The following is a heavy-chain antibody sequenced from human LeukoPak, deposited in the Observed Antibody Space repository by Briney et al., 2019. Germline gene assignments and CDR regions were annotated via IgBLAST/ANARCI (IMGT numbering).Heavy chain of an antibody. J-gene: IGHJ6*03. CDR3: ASLTAAAPYYYYYMDV. Sequence: GGSLRLSCAASGFTFSSYEMNWVRQAPGKGLEWISYISSSGSTIYYADSVKGRFTISRDNAKNSLYLQMNSLRAEDTAVYYCASLTAAAPYYYYYMDVWGKGTTVTVSS. CDR2: ISSSGSTI. D-gene: IGHD6-13*01. CDR1: GFTFSSYE. V-gene: IGHV3-48*03.